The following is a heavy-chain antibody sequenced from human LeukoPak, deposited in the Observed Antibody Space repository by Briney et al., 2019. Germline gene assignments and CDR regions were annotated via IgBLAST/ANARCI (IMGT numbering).Heavy chain of an antibody. V-gene: IGHV3-7*01. CDR1: GFTFSSYW. CDR2: IKQDGSEK. Sequence: GGSRRLSCAASGFTFSSYWMSWVRQAPGKGLEWVANIKQDGSEKYYVDSVKGRFTVSRDNAKKSLYLQMNSLRAEDTAVYYCARDTMVRGIMPIFDPWGQGTLVTVSS. CDR3: ARDTMVRGIMPIFDP. J-gene: IGHJ5*02. D-gene: IGHD3-10*01.